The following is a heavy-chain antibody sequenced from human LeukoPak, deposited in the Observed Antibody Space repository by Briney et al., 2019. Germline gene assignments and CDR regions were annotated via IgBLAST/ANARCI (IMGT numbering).Heavy chain of an antibody. J-gene: IGHJ3*02. D-gene: IGHD2-2*01. Sequence: GGSLRLSCAASGFTFSSYAMSWVRQAPGKGLEWVSAISGSDGSTYYADSVKGRFTISRDNSKNTLYLQMNSLRAEDTAVYYCAKDPPVVPAAPDAFDIWGQGTMVTVSS. V-gene: IGHV3-23*01. CDR1: GFTFSSYA. CDR2: ISGSDGST. CDR3: AKDPPVVPAAPDAFDI.